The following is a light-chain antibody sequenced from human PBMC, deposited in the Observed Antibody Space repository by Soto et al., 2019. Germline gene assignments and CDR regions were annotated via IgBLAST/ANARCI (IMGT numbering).Light chain of an antibody. CDR1: HDINNF. V-gene: IGKV1-33*01. CDR3: QQGIA. CDR2: EAS. J-gene: IGKJ5*01. Sequence: DFQLTQSPYSVSAPVGDRVTITCQASHDINNFLNWYQQKPGKAPKLLIYEASNLETGVPSRFSGSGSGTDFTFTISSLQPEDIATYYCQQGIAFGQGTRLTI.